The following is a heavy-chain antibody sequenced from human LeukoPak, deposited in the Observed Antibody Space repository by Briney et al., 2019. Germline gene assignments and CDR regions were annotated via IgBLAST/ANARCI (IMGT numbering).Heavy chain of an antibody. V-gene: IGHV1-2*06. CDR3: SLSVTGYDY. D-gene: IGHD4-17*01. CDR2: INPNSGGT. Sequence: ASVKVSCKASGYTFTGYYMHWVRQAPGQGLEWVGRINPNSGGTNYAQKFQGRVTMIRDTSISTAYMELSRLRSEDTAVYYCSLSVTGYDYWGQGTLVTVSS. J-gene: IGHJ4*02. CDR1: GYTFTGYY.